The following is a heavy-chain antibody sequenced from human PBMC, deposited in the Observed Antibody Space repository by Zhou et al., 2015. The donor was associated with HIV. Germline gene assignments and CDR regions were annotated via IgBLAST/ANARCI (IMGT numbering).Heavy chain of an antibody. CDR2: ITPMFDME. Sequence: LVQSGTEVRKPGSSVNVSCKASGGTFSGSDISWVRQAPGQGLEWMGSITPMFDMETYAEKFRARLTITVDKSTSAAYMELSSLRSEDTAVCYCARVGQLDQGNYYYYGMDVWGQGTTVTVSS. CDR3: ARVGQLDQGNYYYYGMDV. CDR1: GGTFSGSD. V-gene: IGHV1-69*04. J-gene: IGHJ6*02. D-gene: IGHD6-6*01.